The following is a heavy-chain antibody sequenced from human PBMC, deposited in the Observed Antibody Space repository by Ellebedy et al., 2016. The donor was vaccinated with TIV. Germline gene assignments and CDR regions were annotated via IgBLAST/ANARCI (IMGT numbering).Heavy chain of an antibody. Sequence: GESLKISXAASGFTFSSYAMHWVRQAPGKGLEWVAVISYDGSNKYYADSVKGRFTISRDNSKNTLYLQMNSLRAEDTAVYYCARDGEDFWSDYWGQGTLVSVSS. J-gene: IGHJ4*02. CDR1: GFTFSSYA. D-gene: IGHD3-3*01. CDR3: ARDGEDFWSDY. CDR2: ISYDGSNK. V-gene: IGHV3-30-3*01.